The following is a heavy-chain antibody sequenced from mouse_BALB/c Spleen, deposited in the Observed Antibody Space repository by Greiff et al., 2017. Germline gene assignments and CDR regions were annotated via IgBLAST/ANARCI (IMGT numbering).Heavy chain of an antibody. J-gene: IGHJ4*01. V-gene: IGHV1-69*02. CDR2: IDPSDSYT. CDR1: GYTFTSYW. CDR3: ARLTTVVARDD. Sequence: QVQLQQPGAELVKPGASVKLSCKASGYTFTSYWMHWVKQRPGQGLEWIGEIDPSDSYTNYNQKFKGKATLTVDKSSSTAYMQLSSLTSEDSAVDYWARLTTVVARDDWGQGTSVTVSS. D-gene: IGHD1-1*01.